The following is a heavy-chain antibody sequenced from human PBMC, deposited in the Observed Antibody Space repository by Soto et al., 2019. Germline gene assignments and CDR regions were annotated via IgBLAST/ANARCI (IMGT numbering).Heavy chain of an antibody. J-gene: IGHJ3*02. CDR2: ISAYNGNT. CDR1: GYTFTSYG. CDR3: AREEYQLLSQTYDAFDI. V-gene: IGHV1-18*01. D-gene: IGHD2-2*01. Sequence: ASVTVSCKASGYTFTSYGISWVRQAPGXGLEWMGWISAYNGNTNYAQKLQGRVTMTTDTSTSTAYMELRSLRSDDTAVYYCAREEYQLLSQTYDAFDIWGQGTMVTVS.